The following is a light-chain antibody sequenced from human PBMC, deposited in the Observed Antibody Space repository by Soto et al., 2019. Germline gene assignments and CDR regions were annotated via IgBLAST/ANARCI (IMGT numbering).Light chain of an antibody. CDR2: DNN. CDR3: GTWDSGLSALYV. Sequence: QSVLTQPPSVSAAPGQKVTISCSGSSSNIGNNYVSWYQQLPGTAPKLLIYDNNKRPSGIPDRFSGSKSGTSATLGITGLQTGDEADYYCGTWDSGLSALYVFGTGPKATVL. V-gene: IGLV1-51*01. J-gene: IGLJ1*01. CDR1: SSNIGNNY.